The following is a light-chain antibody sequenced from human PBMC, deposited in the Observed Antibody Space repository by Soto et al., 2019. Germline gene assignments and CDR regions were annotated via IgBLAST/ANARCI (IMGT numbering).Light chain of an antibody. J-gene: IGKJ2*01. Sequence: EIVLTQSPATLSLSPGERATLSCRASQSVSSYLAWYQQKPGQAPRLLIYDASNRATGIPARFSGSGSGTDFTLTISSLEPEDFAVYYCQQRSNWPPYTFGXGTKLXI. CDR2: DAS. V-gene: IGKV3-11*01. CDR3: QQRSNWPPYT. CDR1: QSVSSY.